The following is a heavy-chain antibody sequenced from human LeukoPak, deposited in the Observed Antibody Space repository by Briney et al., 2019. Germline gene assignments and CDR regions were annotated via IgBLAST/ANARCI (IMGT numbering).Heavy chain of an antibody. CDR1: GYRFSTSW. D-gene: IGHD3-22*01. J-gene: IGHJ3*02. CDR2: IYPGDSDT. V-gene: IGHV5-51*01. CDR3: ASAGDTSDYFYFSAFDI. Sequence: GESLKISCKGSGYRFSTSWIGWVRQMPGKGLEWMGIIYPGDSDTTYSPSFQGQVTISADKSISTAYLQWSSLKASDTAMYYCASAGDTSDYFYFSAFDIWGQGTMVTVSS.